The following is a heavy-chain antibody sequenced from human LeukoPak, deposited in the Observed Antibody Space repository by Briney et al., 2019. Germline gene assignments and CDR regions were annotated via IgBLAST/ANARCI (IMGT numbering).Heavy chain of an antibody. D-gene: IGHD3-10*01. Sequence: PGGSLRLSCAASGFVFSNYAMSWVRQPPGKGLEWVSAISSRGDSTYYADSVKGRFTISRDNSKNAVYLQMKSLRAEDTAVYYCANEFGSGSCYDFWGQGTLVTVAS. V-gene: IGHV3-23*01. CDR3: ANEFGSGSCYDF. CDR2: ISSRGDST. J-gene: IGHJ4*02. CDR1: GFVFSNYA.